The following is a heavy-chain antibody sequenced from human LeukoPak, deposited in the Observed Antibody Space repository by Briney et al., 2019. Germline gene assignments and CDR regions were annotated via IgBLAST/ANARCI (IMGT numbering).Heavy chain of an antibody. J-gene: IGHJ4*02. Sequence: PGGSLRLSCAASGFTFSNYSMNWVRQAPGKGLEWVSSISSRSNYIYYADSVRGRFTISRDNAKNSLYLQMNSLRAEDTAVYYCARGKYDSSGYPLLGFDYWGQGTLVTVSS. D-gene: IGHD3-22*01. CDR1: GFTFSNYS. CDR3: ARGKYDSSGYPLLGFDY. V-gene: IGHV3-21*01. CDR2: ISSRSNYI.